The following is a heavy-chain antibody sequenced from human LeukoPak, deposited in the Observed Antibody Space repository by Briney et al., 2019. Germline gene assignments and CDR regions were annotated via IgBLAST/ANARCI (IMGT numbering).Heavy chain of an antibody. CDR2: IYFSGST. CDR1: GGSISSYY. J-gene: IGHJ5*02. Sequence: SETLSLTCTVSGGSISSYYWSWIRQPPGKGMGGVGYIYFSGSTNYNPSLKSRVTLSVDTSKNQFSLKLSSVTAADTAVYYCARVLGATGLGWFDPWGQGTLVTVSS. CDR3: ARVLGATGLGWFDP. V-gene: IGHV4-59*01. D-gene: IGHD1-26*01.